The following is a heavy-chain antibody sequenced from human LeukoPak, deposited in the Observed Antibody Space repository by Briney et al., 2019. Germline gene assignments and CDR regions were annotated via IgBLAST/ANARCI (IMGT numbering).Heavy chain of an antibody. CDR2: IYYSGST. Sequence: PSETLSLTCTVSGSSISSSSYYWGWIRQPPGKGLEGIGSIYYSGSTYYNPSLKNRVTISVDTSKNQFSLKLSSVTAADTAVYYCASGVQLQAPGVDYWGQGTLVTVSS. CDR3: ASGVQLQAPGVDY. CDR1: GSSISSSSYY. D-gene: IGHD2-2*01. J-gene: IGHJ4*02. V-gene: IGHV4-39*01.